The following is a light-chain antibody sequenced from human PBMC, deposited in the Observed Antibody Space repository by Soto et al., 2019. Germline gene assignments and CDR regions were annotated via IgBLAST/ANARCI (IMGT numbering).Light chain of an antibody. V-gene: IGKV2-30*02. J-gene: IGKJ5*01. CDR2: QVS. CDR1: QSLVHSDGIAY. Sequence: DVVMTQSPLSLPVTLGQPASISCRSNQSLVHSDGIAYFSWIQQRPARSPRRLIYQVSNRDSGVPARFSGSGSGTDFALKISRVEAEDVGVYYCMQGTHWPITFGQGTRLEIK. CDR3: MQGTHWPIT.